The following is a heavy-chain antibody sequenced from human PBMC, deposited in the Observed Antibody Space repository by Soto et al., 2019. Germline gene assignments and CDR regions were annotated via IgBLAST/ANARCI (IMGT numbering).Heavy chain of an antibody. CDR1: GYTFTSYG. CDR2: ISTYNGNT. Sequence: QVQRVQSGAEVKKPGASVKVSCKASGYTFTSYGISWVRQAPGQGLEWMGWISTYNGNTNYAQKLQGRVTMTTDTSTSTACMELRSLRSDDTAVYDGARDDCISTSCYASYWGQGTLVTVSS. D-gene: IGHD2-2*01. J-gene: IGHJ4*02. V-gene: IGHV1-18*01. CDR3: ARDDCISTSCYASY.